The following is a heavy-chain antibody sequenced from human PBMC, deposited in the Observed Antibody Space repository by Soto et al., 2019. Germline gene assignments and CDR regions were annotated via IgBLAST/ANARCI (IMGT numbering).Heavy chain of an antibody. Sequence: VQLMESGGGSIQPGASLRLSCAASGLTVSSNYMSWVRQAPGKGLEWVSFIYTDGSTYYADSVKGRFTISRDNSKHTLYLQMNSLRAEDTAIYYCTTGGSSLGYWGQGTLVTVSS. CDR3: TTGGSSLGY. J-gene: IGHJ4*02. V-gene: IGHV3-53*01. CDR2: IYTDGST. CDR1: GLTVSSNY. D-gene: IGHD6-6*01.